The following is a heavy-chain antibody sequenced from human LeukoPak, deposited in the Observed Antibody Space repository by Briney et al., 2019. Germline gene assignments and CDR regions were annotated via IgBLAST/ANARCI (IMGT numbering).Heavy chain of an antibody. D-gene: IGHD2-21*01. J-gene: IGHJ5*02. V-gene: IGHV1-2*02. CDR3: ARDSWGDSVVDLNWFDP. CDR2: INPNSGGT. CDR1: GYTFTSYG. Sequence: ASVKVSCKASGYTFTSYGISWVRQAPGQGLEWMGWINPNSGGTNYAQKFQGRVTMTRDTSISTAYMELSRLRSDDTAVYYCARDSWGDSVVDLNWFDPWGQGTLVTVSS.